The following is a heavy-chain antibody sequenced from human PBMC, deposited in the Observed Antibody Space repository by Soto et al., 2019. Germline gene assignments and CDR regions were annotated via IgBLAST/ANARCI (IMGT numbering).Heavy chain of an antibody. V-gene: IGHV3-74*01. D-gene: IGHD2-15*01. CDR3: ARVPIGMYGGWTY. Sequence: PGGSLRLSCAASGFTFSNYWMHWVRQPPGEGLVWVSRINPGGTITTYADSVKGRFTISRDNAKNTLYLQMDSLRGDDTAVYYCARVPIGMYGGWTYWGQGTQVTVSS. CDR1: GFTFSNYW. CDR2: INPGGTIT. J-gene: IGHJ4*02.